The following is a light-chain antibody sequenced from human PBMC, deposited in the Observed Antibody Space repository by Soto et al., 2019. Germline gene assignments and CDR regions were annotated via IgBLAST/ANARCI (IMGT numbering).Light chain of an antibody. Sequence: LTQPASVSGSPGQSITISCTGTISHVGGYNTVSWYQQHPGKVPKLMIHDVSDRPSWVSDRFSGSKSGNTASLTISGLQAEDEADYYCSSYTTSISYVFGSGTKVTDL. V-gene: IGLV2-14*01. CDR2: DVS. CDR1: ISHVGGYNT. CDR3: SSYTTSISYV. J-gene: IGLJ1*01.